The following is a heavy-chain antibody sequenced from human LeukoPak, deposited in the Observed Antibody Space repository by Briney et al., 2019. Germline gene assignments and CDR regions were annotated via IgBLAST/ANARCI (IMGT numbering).Heavy chain of an antibody. V-gene: IGHV4-4*07. D-gene: IGHD3-10*01. CDR3: AREGYYYGSGSSRGFDP. CDR1: GGSISSYY. CDR2: IYTSGST. J-gene: IGHJ5*02. Sequence: TSETLSLTCTVSGGSISSYYWSWLRQPAGKGLEWIGRIYTSGSTNYNPSLKSRVTMSVDTSKNQFSLKLSSVTAADTAVYYCAREGYYYGSGSSRGFDPWGQGTLVTVSS.